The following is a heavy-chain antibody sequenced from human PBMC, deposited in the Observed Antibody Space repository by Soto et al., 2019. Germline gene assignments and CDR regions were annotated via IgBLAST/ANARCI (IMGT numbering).Heavy chain of an antibody. CDR1: GFTFRNYG. Sequence: GGSLRLSCAASGFTFRNYGMNWVRQAPGKGLEWVSYIGIGSSTTYYADSVKGRFTISRDNAKNSLYLQMNSLRAEDTAVYYCARDQLYYNDISGRPLHGLVAVWGQGTTVTVSS. CDR2: IGIGSSTT. J-gene: IGHJ6*02. D-gene: IGHD3-22*01. V-gene: IGHV3-48*01. CDR3: ARDQLYYNDISGRPLHGLVAV.